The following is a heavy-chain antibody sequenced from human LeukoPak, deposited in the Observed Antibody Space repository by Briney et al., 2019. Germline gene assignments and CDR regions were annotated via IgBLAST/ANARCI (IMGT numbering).Heavy chain of an antibody. D-gene: IGHD2-2*01. V-gene: IGHV3-7*01. J-gene: IGHJ4*02. CDR2: IKEDGSEK. Sequence: PGGSLRLSCAASGFTFSRYWMNWVRQAPGKGLELVASIKEDGSEKSYVDSVKGRFTISRDNAKNSLYLQMNSLRAEDTAVYYCVSCGTTTCIIRFDHWGQGTLVTVSS. CDR3: VSCGTTTCIIRFDH. CDR1: GFTFSRYW.